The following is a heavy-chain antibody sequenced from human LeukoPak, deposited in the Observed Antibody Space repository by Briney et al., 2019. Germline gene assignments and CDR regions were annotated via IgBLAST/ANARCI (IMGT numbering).Heavy chain of an antibody. CDR1: GGSISSYY. V-gene: IGHV4-59*01. Sequence: SETLSLTCTASGGSISSYYWSWIRQPPGKGLEWIGYIYYSGSTNYNPSLKSRVTISVDTSKNQFSLKLSSVTAADTAVYYCARDAGYWYFDLWGRGTLVTVSS. CDR3: ARDAGYWYFDL. D-gene: IGHD3-22*01. J-gene: IGHJ2*01. CDR2: IYYSGST.